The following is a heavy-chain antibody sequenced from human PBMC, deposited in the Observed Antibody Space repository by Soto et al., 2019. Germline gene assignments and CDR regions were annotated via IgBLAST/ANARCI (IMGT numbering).Heavy chain of an antibody. CDR2: IYYSGSS. D-gene: IGHD3-3*01. Sequence: GSLRLSCAASGFTVSSNYMSWVRQAPGKGLEWIGSIYYSGSSYYNTFLKSRVTISVDTSKNQFSLKLSSVTAADTAVYYCARTPITIFGVVINDLYFDYWGQGTLVTVSS. CDR3: ARTPITIFGVVINDLYFDY. V-gene: IGHV4-59*05. J-gene: IGHJ4*02. CDR1: GFTVSSNY.